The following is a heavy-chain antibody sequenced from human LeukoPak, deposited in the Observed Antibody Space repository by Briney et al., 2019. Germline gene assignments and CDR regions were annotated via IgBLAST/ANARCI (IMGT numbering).Heavy chain of an antibody. J-gene: IGHJ4*02. V-gene: IGHV1-8*01. Sequence: ASVKVSCKASGYTFTSYDINWVRQATGQGLEWMGWMNPNSGNTGYAQKFQGRVTMTRNTSISTAYMELSSLRSEDTAVYYCASNHGVDTAMVTVRLFDYWGQGALVTVSS. CDR3: ASNHGVDTAMVTVRLFDY. CDR2: MNPNSGNT. D-gene: IGHD5-18*01. CDR1: GYTFTSYD.